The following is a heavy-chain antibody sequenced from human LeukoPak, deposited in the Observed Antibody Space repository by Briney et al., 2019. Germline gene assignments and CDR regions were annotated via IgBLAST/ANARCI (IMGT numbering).Heavy chain of an antibody. Sequence: PSETLSLTCTVSGGSISSSSYYWGWIRQPPGKGLEWIGSIYYSGSTYYNPSLKSRVTISVDTSKNQFSLKLSSVTAADTAVYYCARHAPPSYCSSTSCPCWFDPWGQGTLVTVSS. J-gene: IGHJ5*02. CDR1: GGSISSSSYY. V-gene: IGHV4-39*01. D-gene: IGHD2-2*01. CDR3: ARHAPPSYCSSTSCPCWFDP. CDR2: IYYSGST.